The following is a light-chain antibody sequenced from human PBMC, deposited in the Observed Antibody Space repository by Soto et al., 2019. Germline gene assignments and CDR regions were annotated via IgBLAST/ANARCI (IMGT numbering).Light chain of an antibody. Sequence: EIVLTQSPGTLSLSPGERATLSCRASQSVNSNYFAWYQQKPGQSPRVLMYGASSRATGIPDRFSGSGSGTDFTLTFSRLEPEDFAVYYCQQYDNSPLTFGQGTKVEIK. J-gene: IGKJ1*01. V-gene: IGKV3-20*01. CDR2: GAS. CDR1: QSVNSNY. CDR3: QQYDNSPLT.